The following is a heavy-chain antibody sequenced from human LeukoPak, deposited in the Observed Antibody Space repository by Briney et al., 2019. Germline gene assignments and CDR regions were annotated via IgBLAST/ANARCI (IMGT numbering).Heavy chain of an antibody. D-gene: IGHD2-8*01. CDR3: ARDLSRTFDY. V-gene: IGHV4-34*01. J-gene: IGHJ4*02. CDR1: GGSFSGYY. Sequence: SETLSLTCAVYGGSFSGYYWSWIRQPPGKGLEWIGEINHSGSTNYNPSLKSRVTISVDTSKNQFSLKLSSVTAADTAVYYCARDLSRTFDYWGQGTLVTVSS. CDR2: INHSGST.